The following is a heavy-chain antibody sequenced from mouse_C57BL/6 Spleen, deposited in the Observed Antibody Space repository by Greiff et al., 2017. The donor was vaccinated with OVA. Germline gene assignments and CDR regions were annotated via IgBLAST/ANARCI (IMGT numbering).Heavy chain of an antibody. CDR2: IDPSDSYT. CDR3: ASYCNYRAWFAY. CDR1: GYTFTSYW. Sequence: QVQLQQPGAELVMPGASVKLSCKASGYTFTSYWMHWVKQRPGQGLEWIGEIDPSDSYTNYNQKFKGKSTLTVDKSSSTAYMQLSSLTSEDSAVYYCASYCNYRAWFAYWGQGTLVTVSA. V-gene: IGHV1-69*01. J-gene: IGHJ3*01. D-gene: IGHD2-1*01.